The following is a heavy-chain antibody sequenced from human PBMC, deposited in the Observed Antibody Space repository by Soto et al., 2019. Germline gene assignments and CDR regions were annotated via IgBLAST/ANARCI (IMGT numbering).Heavy chain of an antibody. J-gene: IGHJ3*02. D-gene: IGHD3-10*01. V-gene: IGHV1-18*01. CDR1: GYTFCSYG. CDR2: ISAYNGNT. CDR3: ARVIHYYGSGRNDAFDI. Sequence: ASVKVSCKASGYTFCSYGMTWVRQAPGQGLEWMGWISAYNGNTDYAQKFQGRVTLTTDTSTDTAYMELRSLRSDDTAVYYCARVIHYYGSGRNDAFDIWVQRTMVTVSS.